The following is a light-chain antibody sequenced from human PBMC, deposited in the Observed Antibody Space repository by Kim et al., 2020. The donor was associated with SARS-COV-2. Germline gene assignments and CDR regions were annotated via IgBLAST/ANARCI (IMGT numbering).Light chain of an antibody. J-gene: IGKJ3*01. CDR3: QQYDNLPFT. CDR2: EAS. CDR1: QDISNY. Sequence: DIQMTQSPSSLSASVRDRVTITCQAIQDISNYLNWYQQKPGKAPKLLIYEASTLETGVPSRFSGSGSGTDFTFTITSLQPEDIATYYCQQYDNLPFTFGPGTKVDIK. V-gene: IGKV1-33*01.